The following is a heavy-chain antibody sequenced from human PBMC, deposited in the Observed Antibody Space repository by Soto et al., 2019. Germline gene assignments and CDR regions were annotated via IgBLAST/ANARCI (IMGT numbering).Heavy chain of an antibody. D-gene: IGHD5-18*01. CDR2: IYYSGST. V-gene: IGHV4-31*03. CDR1: GGSISSGGYY. J-gene: IGHJ4*02. Sequence: PSETLSLTCTVSGGSISSGGYYWSWIRQHPGKGLEWIGYIYYSGSTYYNPSLKSRVTISVDTSKNQFSLKLSSVTAEDTAVYYCARDLGPGYSYGYSSYFDYWGQGTLVTVSS. CDR3: ARDLGPGYSYGYSSYFDY.